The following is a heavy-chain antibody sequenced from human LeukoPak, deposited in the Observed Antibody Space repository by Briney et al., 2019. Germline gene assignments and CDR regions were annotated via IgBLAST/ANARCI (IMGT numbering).Heavy chain of an antibody. V-gene: IGHV4-59*01. CDR2: IYYSGST. Sequence: SENLSLTCTVSGGSISSYYWSWIRQPPGKGLEWIGYIYYSGSTNYNPSLKSRVTISVDTSKNQFSLKLSSVTAADTAVYYCARLPGFRGYSYGETWSAFDIWGQGTMVTVSS. J-gene: IGHJ3*02. CDR3: ARLPGFRGYSYGETWSAFDI. CDR1: GGSISSYY. D-gene: IGHD5-18*01.